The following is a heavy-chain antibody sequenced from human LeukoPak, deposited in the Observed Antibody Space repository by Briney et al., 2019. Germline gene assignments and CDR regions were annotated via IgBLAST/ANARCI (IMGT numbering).Heavy chain of an antibody. CDR3: ARQITVAENFGY. V-gene: IGHV4-59*08. CDR1: GDSISTYY. J-gene: IGHJ4*02. CDR2: IYYSGST. Sequence: TPSETLSLTCTVSGDSISTYYWSWIRQPPGKGLEWIGYIYYSGSTNYNPSLKSRVTISVDTSKNHFSLNLRSVTAADTAVYYCARQITVAENFGYWGQGTLVTVSS. D-gene: IGHD6-19*01.